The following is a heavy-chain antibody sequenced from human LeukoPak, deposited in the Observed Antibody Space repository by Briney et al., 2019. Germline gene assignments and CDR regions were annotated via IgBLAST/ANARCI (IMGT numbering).Heavy chain of an antibody. D-gene: IGHD3-9*01. J-gene: IGHJ4*02. Sequence: SETLSLTCTVSGGSISSSSYYWGWIGQPPGKGLEWIGSIYYSGSTYYNPSLKSRVTISVDTSKNQFSLKLSPVTAADTAVYYCATDILTGSDYWGQGTLVTVSS. CDR2: IYYSGST. CDR3: ATDILTGSDY. V-gene: IGHV4-39*01. CDR1: GGSISSSSYY.